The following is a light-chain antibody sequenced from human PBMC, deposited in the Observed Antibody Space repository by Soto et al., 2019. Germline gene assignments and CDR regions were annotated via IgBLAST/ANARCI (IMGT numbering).Light chain of an antibody. Sequence: EIVLTQSPATLSLSPGGRATLSCRASQNIGTYLAWYQQKGGQAPRLVIFDASSRASGVPARFSGSGSGTDFTLAISSLEPEEFAIYYCQQLMNWPGTFGGGTKVEI. CDR1: QNIGTY. CDR2: DAS. V-gene: IGKV3-11*01. J-gene: IGKJ4*01. CDR3: QQLMNWPGT.